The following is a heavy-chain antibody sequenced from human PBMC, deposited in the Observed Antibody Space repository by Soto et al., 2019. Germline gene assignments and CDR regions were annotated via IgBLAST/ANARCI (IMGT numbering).Heavy chain of an antibody. V-gene: IGHV4-31*03. J-gene: IGHJ4*02. CDR2: IYYSGST. Sequence: SETLSLTCSVSGGSISSVNYYWSWIRQHPGKGLEWIGYIYYSGSTYYNPSLKSRVTISVDTSKNQFSLKLSSVTAADTAVYFCARANYYDASGLDYWGQGTLVTVS. CDR1: GGSISSVNYY. CDR3: ARANYYDASGLDY. D-gene: IGHD3-22*01.